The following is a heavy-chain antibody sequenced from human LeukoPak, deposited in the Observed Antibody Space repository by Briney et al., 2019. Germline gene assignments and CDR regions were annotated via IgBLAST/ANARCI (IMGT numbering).Heavy chain of an antibody. Sequence: SETLSLTCTVSGGSISSYYWSWIRQPPGKGLEWIGYIYTSGSTNYNPSLKSRVTISVDTSKNQFSLKLSSVTAADTAVYYCARSYGDYVPFDYCGQGTLVTVSS. V-gene: IGHV4-4*09. CDR1: GGSISSYY. J-gene: IGHJ4*02. D-gene: IGHD4-17*01. CDR3: ARSYGDYVPFDY. CDR2: IYTSGST.